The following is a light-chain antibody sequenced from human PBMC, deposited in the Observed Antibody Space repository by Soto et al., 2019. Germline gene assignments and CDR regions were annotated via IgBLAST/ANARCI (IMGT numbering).Light chain of an antibody. V-gene: IGKV1-39*01. CDR1: QRISYY. CDR2: AAS. CDR3: QQSYSTPFT. J-gene: IGKJ5*01. Sequence: IQMTQSPSSLSASVGYRVTITCRASQRISYYLNWFQQKPGRAPKLLIYAASSLEAGVPSRYSGSGSGTDFTLTISSLQPEDFATYYCQQSYSTPFTFGQGTRLEN.